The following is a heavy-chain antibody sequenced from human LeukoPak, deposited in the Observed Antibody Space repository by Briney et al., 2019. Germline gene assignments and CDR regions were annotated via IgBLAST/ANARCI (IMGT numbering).Heavy chain of an antibody. V-gene: IGHV1-2*02. CDR2: IKINSGAT. Sequence: ASVKVSCKASGYSLTDYYIHWVRQAPGQGLEWMGWIKINSGATGSAQTFQGRVTMTRDTSINTAYMELSSLTSDDTAVYYCARTGAWADGYDYPFDYWGQGTLVTVSS. J-gene: IGHJ4*02. CDR1: GYSLTDYY. CDR3: ARTGAWADGYDYPFDY. D-gene: IGHD5-24*01.